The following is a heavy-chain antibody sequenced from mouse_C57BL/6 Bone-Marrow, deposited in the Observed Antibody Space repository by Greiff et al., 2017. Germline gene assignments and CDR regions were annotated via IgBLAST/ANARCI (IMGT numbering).Heavy chain of an antibody. CDR1: GYTFTSYW. J-gene: IGHJ1*03. D-gene: IGHD2-2*01. Sequence: VQLQQPGAELVKPGASVKLSCKASGYTFTSYWMQWVKQRPGQGLEWIGEIDPSDSYTNYNQKFKGKATWTVDTSASTAYMQLSSLTSEDSAVYYCATYGFFWCLDVWGTGTTVTVSS. CDR2: IDPSDSYT. CDR3: ATYGFFWCLDV. V-gene: IGHV1-50*01.